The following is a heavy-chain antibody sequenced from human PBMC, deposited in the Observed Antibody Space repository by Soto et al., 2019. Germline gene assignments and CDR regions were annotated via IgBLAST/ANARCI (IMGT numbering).Heavy chain of an antibody. CDR1: GFSLSTSGVG. CDR2: IFWDDDK. CDR3: AHGNRYFQH. Sequence: QITLKESGPTVVKPTQTLTLTCTFSGFSLSTSGVGVGWIRQPPGKALEWLALIFWDDDKRFSPSLKSRLTITKDTSKNQVVITMTNVDPVVTATYYCAHGNRYFQHWGQGTLVTVSS. V-gene: IGHV2-5*02. J-gene: IGHJ1*01.